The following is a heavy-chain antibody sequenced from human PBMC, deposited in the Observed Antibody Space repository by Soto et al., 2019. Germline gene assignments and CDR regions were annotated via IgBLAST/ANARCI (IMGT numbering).Heavy chain of an antibody. Sequence: SETLSLTCTVSGASITGSFFWSWIRQPAGKGLEWIGYIYYSGSTNYNPSLKSRVTISVDTSKNQFSLKLSSVTAADTAVYYCARGDNWFDPWGQGTLVTVSS. J-gene: IGHJ5*02. CDR1: GASITGSFF. V-gene: IGHV4-59*01. CDR2: IYYSGST. CDR3: ARGDNWFDP.